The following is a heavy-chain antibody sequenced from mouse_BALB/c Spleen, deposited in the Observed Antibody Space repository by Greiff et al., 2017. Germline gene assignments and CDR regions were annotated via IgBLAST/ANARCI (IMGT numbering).Heavy chain of an antibody. CDR1: GYSITSDYA. D-gene: IGHD2-4*01. J-gene: IGHJ2*01. CDR2: ISYSGST. CDR3: ARGLRLDY. Sequence: DVKLQESGPGLVKPSQSLSLTCTVTGYSITSDYAWNWIRQFPGNKLEWMGYISYSGSTSYNPSLKSRISITRDTSKNQFFLQLNSVTTEDTATYYCARGLRLDYWGQGTTLTVSS. V-gene: IGHV3-2*02.